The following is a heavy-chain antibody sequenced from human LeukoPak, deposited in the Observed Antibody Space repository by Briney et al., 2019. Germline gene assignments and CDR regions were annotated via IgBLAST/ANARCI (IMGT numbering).Heavy chain of an antibody. CDR2: INHSGST. CDR3: ARESGDIPYYFDY. V-gene: IGHV4-34*01. D-gene: IGHD4-17*01. Sequence: SETLSLTCAVYGGSFSGYYWSWIRQPPGKGLEWIGEINHSGSTNYNPSLKSRVTISVDTSKNQFSLKLSSVTAADTAVYYCARESGDIPYYFDYWGQGTLVTVSS. CDR1: GGSFSGYY. J-gene: IGHJ4*02.